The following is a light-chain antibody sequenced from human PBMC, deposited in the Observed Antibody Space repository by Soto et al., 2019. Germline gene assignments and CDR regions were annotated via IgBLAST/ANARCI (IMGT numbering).Light chain of an antibody. Sequence: EIVLTQSPGTLSLSPGERATLSCRASQSVSGSHLAWYQQKPGQARRLLIYGASSRATGIPDRFSGSVSGTEFTLTISRLEPEDFAVYYCQQDGPSLTFGPGTKVEIK. CDR3: QQDGPSLT. J-gene: IGKJ3*01. V-gene: IGKV3-20*01. CDR2: GAS. CDR1: QSVSGSH.